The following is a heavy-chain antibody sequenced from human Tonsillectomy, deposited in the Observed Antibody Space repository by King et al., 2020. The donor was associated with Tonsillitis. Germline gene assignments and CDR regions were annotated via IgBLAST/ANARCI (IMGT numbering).Heavy chain of an antibody. J-gene: IGHJ6*03. CDR3: ARVYSYGSYYYYYMDV. V-gene: IGHV3-48*03. CDR1: GFTFSSYE. D-gene: IGHD5-18*01. Sequence: VQLVESGGGLVQPGGSLRLSCAASGFTFSSYEMNWVRQAPGKGLEWVSYISSSGSTIYYADSVKGRFTISRDNAKNSLYLQMNSLRAEDTAVYYCARVYSYGSYYYYYMDVWGKGTTVTVSS. CDR2: ISSSGSTI.